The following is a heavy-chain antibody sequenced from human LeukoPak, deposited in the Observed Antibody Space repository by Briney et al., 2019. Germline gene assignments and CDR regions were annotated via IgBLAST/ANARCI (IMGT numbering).Heavy chain of an antibody. CDR3: AKALTRYYDSSGGYDY. CDR1: GFTFSSYA. Sequence: PGGSLRLSCAASGFTFSSYAMSWVRQAPGKGLEWVSAISGSGGSTYYADSVKGRFTISRDNSKNTLYLQMNSLRAEDTAVYYCAKALTRYYDSSGGYDYWGQGTLVTVSS. V-gene: IGHV3-23*01. J-gene: IGHJ4*02. D-gene: IGHD3-22*01. CDR2: ISGSGGST.